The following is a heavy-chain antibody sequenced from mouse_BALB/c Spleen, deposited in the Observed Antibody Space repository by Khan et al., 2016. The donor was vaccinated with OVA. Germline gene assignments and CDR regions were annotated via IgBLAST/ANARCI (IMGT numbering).Heavy chain of an antibody. CDR3: ARSTYRYAFVY. V-gene: IGHV3-8*02. D-gene: IGHD2-12*01. Sequence: EVQLQESGPSLVKPSQTLSLTCSVTGDSITSGYWNWIRKFPGNKLEYMGYIIYTGYTYYNPSLKSRISITRHQSTNQYYLQLSSVTDEDTATYYCARSTYRYAFVYWGQGTLVTVSA. CDR1: GDSITSGY. CDR2: IIYTGYT. J-gene: IGHJ3*01.